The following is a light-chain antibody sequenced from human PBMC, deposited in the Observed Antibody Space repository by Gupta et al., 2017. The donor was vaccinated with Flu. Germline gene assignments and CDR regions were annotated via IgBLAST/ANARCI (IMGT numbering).Light chain of an antibody. Sequence: TRSCSGSSSNVGSYTVEWYYQHPGTAPNLLIIYYIKRRSGVPARFSCSSSCTSAAPVISALQQEEEADYYCSVWDDSRSSLFVFGSGTKVTVL. V-gene: IGLV1-44*01. J-gene: IGLJ1*01. CDR3: SVWDDSRSSLFV. CDR2: YYI. CDR1: SSNVGSYT.